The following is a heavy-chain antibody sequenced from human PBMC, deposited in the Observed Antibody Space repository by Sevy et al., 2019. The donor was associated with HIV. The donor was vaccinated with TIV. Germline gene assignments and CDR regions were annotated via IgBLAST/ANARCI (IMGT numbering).Heavy chain of an antibody. CDR2: ISYDGTNK. D-gene: IGHD3-16*01. J-gene: IGHJ6*02. CDR1: GISFNNYG. V-gene: IGHV3-30*18. Sequence: GGSLRLSCAASGISFNNYGMHWVRRAPGKGLEWLAVISYDGTNKYDADSVKGRFTFSRDDSKITLYLQMNRLRVEVTAVYYCAQAGGSRGGVFEFYAMHVWGQGTTVTVSS. CDR3: AQAGGSRGGVFEFYAMHV.